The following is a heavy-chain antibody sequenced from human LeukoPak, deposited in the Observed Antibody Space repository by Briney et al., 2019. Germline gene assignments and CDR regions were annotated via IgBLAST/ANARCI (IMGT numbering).Heavy chain of an antibody. Sequence: EASVKVSCKASGGTFSSYAISWVRQAPGQGLEWMGRIIPILGIANYAQKFQGRVTITADESTSTAYMELSSLRSEDTAVYYCARGSSGYYRLYFDYWGQGTLVTVSS. J-gene: IGHJ4*02. CDR3: ARGSSGYYRLYFDY. D-gene: IGHD3-22*01. V-gene: IGHV1-69*04. CDR2: IIPILGIA. CDR1: GGTFSSYA.